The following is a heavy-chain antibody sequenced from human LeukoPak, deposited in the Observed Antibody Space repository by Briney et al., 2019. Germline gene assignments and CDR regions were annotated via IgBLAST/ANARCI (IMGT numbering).Heavy chain of an antibody. CDR2: INHDAST. D-gene: IGHD3-22*01. J-gene: IGHJ5*02. CDR1: GGSFIGYY. Sequence: SETLSLTCGVSGGSFIGYYWSWIRQSPGKGLEWIGEINHDASTNYNPSFKSRLTISIDTPKRQFSLKLSSVTAADTAIYYCARHPNVGYYFDPPLSSFAPWGKGTLLTVPS. CDR3: ARHPNVGYYFDPPLSSFAP. V-gene: IGHV4-34*01.